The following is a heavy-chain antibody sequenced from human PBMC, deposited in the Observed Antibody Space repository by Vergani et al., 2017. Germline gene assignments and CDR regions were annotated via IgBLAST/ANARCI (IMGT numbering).Heavy chain of an antibody. D-gene: IGHD6-13*01. CDR3: VKDIAASGNYWYFDL. CDR1: GDSISTSSYA. V-gene: IGHV4-39*02. J-gene: IGHJ2*01. Sequence: QMQLQESGPGLVKPSETLSLSCTVSGDSISTSSYAWGWIRQPPGKTLEWIGTVFYGGRTSYNPSLKSRVTLSLDTSKNSLYLQMNSLRAEDTALYYCVKDIAASGNYWYFDLWGRGTLVTVSS. CDR2: VFYGGRT.